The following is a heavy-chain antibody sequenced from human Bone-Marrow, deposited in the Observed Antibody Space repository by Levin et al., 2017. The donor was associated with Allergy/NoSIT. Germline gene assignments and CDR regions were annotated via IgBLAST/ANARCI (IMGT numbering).Heavy chain of an antibody. D-gene: IGHD3-9*01. V-gene: IGHV3-30*03. CDR3: ATLGLTYGILTGGFDC. J-gene: IGHJ4*02. CDR1: GFTFSTSG. CDR2: ISSDGNSI. Sequence: PGESLKISCAASGFTFSTSGIHWVRQAPGKGLEWVAVISSDGNSIHYAASVKGRFTISRDNSKDMSYLQMNGLRPDDTAVYYCATLGLTYGILTGGFDCWGQGTLVTVSS.